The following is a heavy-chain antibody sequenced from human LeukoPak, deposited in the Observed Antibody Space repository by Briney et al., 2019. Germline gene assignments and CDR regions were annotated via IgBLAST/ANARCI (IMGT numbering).Heavy chain of an antibody. D-gene: IGHD3-22*01. CDR3: AREDSSGYSYFDY. CDR1: GGSISSYY. Sequence: SETLSLTCTVSGGSISSYYWSWIRQPPGKGLEWIGYIYYSGSTNYNPSLKSRVTISVDTSKNQFSLKLSSMTAADTAVYYCAREDSSGYSYFDYWGQGTLVTASS. CDR2: IYYSGST. J-gene: IGHJ4*02. V-gene: IGHV4-59*01.